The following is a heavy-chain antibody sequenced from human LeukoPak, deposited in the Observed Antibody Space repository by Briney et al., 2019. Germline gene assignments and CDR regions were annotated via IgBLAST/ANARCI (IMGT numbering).Heavy chain of an antibody. CDR1: GGSFSGYY. CDR2: INHSGST. CDR3: ARGYYYDSSGYTRPPRKLYYFDY. J-gene: IGHJ4*02. D-gene: IGHD3-22*01. Sequence: PSETLSLTCAVYGGSFSGYYWSWIRQPPGKGLEWIEEINHSGSTNYNPSLKSRVTISVDTSKNQFSLKLSSVTAADTAVYYCARGYYYDSSGYTRPPRKLYYFDYWGQGTLVTVSS. V-gene: IGHV4-34*01.